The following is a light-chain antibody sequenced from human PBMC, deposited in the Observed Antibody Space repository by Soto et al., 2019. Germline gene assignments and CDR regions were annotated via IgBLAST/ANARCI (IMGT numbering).Light chain of an antibody. CDR2: DAS. CDR3: QKYNSFPWT. J-gene: IGKJ1*01. V-gene: IGKV1-5*01. CDR1: QSISTR. Sequence: DIQMTQSPSTLAASVGDRVTVTCRAGQSISTRLAWYQQKPGQAPKLLIYDASSLESGVPSRFSGSGSGPEITLTISSLQPDDFATYYCQKYNSFPWTFGQGTKLEI.